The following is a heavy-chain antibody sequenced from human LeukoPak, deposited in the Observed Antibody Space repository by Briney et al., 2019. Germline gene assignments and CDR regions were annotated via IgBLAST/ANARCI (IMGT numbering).Heavy chain of an antibody. V-gene: IGHV1-2*02. CDR1: GYTFTGYY. Sequence: GASVKVSCKASGYTFTGYYMHWVRQAPGQGLEWMGWINPNSGGTNYAQKFQGRVTMTRDTSISTAYMELSRLRSDDTAVYYCARDFRPYDLRDLYSDYWGQGTLVTVSS. CDR3: ARDFRPYDLRDLYSDY. CDR2: INPNSGGT. D-gene: IGHD3-22*01. J-gene: IGHJ4*02.